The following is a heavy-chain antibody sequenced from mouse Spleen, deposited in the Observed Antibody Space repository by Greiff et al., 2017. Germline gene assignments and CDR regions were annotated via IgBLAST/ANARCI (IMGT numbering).Heavy chain of an antibody. CDR3: AREEIYYAMDY. Sequence: EVQLQQSGPELVKPGASVKISCKASGYTFTDYYMNWVKQSHGKSLEWIGDINPNNGGTSYNQKFKGKATLTVDKSSSTAYMELRSLTSEDSAVYYCAREEIYYAMDYWGQGTSVTVSS. J-gene: IGHJ4*01. CDR2: INPNNGGT. V-gene: IGHV1-26*01. CDR1: GYTFTDYY.